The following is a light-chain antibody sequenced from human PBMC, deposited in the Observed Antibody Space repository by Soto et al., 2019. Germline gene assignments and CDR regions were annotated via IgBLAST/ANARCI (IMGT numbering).Light chain of an antibody. J-gene: IGLJ1*01. Sequence: QSVLTQPDSVSGSPGQSITISCTGTSSDVGGYKYVSWYQQRPGKAPQLIIYEVSNRPSGISNRFSGSKSGNTASLTISGLQAEDEADYYCSSYSSSSTLYVFGSGTKVTVL. CDR3: SSYSSSSTLYV. CDR1: SSDVGGYKY. V-gene: IGLV2-14*01. CDR2: EVS.